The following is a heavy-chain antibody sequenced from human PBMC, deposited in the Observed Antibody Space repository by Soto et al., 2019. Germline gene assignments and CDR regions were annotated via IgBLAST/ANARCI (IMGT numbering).Heavy chain of an antibody. V-gene: IGHV3-64D*06. CDR1: GFTFSSYA. CDR2: ISSNGGST. D-gene: IGHD1-26*01. CDR3: VKAPGRYYYGMDV. Sequence: PRGSLRLSCSASGFTFSSYAMHWVRQAPGKGLEYVSAISSNGGSTYYADSVKGRFTISRDNSKNTLYLQMSSLRAEDTAVYYCVKAPGRYYYGMDVWGQGTTVTVSS. J-gene: IGHJ6*02.